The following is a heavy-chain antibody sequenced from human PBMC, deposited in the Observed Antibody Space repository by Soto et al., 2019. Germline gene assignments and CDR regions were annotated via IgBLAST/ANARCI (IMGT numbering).Heavy chain of an antibody. CDR2: ISGSGGST. J-gene: IGHJ5*02. CDR3: ANLLYYDYVWGSYRSPSWFDP. Sequence: GGSLRLSCAASGFTFSSYWMHWVRQAPGKGLEWVSAISGSGGSTYYADSVKGRFTISRDNSKNTLYLQMNSLRAEDTAVYYCANLLYYDYVWGSYRSPSWFDPWGQGTLVTVSS. CDR1: GFTFSSYW. V-gene: IGHV3-23*01. D-gene: IGHD3-16*02.